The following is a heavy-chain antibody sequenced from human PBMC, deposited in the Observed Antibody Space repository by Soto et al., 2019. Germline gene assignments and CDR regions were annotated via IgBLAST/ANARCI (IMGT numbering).Heavy chain of an antibody. CDR1: GGSFRDFY. CDR3: ARGGGAYFMDV. CDR2: NNHSGST. Sequence: QVQLQQWGAGLLKPSETLSLTCAVYGGSFRDFYWSWIRLPPGKGLEWIGENNHSGSTNYNPSLKSRVSISIDTSRNQFSLKLTSVTAADTALYYCARGGGAYFMDVWGKGTTVTVSS. V-gene: IGHV4-34*02. D-gene: IGHD3-10*01. J-gene: IGHJ6*03.